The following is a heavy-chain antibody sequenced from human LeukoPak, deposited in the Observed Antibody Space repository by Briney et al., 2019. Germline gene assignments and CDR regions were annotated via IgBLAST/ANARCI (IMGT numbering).Heavy chain of an antibody. CDR2: ISSSSSYI. J-gene: IGHJ3*02. CDR3: AFWSRSMIVVVTPAAFDI. D-gene: IGHD3-22*01. Sequence: PGGSLRLSCAASGFTFSTYSMNWVRQAPGKGLEWVSSISSSSSYIYYADSVKGRFTISRDNAKNSLYLQMNSLRAEDTAVYYCAFWSRSMIVVVTPAAFDIWGQGTMVTVSS. V-gene: IGHV3-21*01. CDR1: GFTFSTYS.